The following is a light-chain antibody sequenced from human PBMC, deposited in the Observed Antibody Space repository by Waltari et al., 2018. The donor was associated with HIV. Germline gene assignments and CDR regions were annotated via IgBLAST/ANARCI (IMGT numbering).Light chain of an antibody. Sequence: IVLTQSPGTLSLSPGERATLSCRASQILSTSQLAWYQQRPGQPPRLLIYGASSRATGIPDRFSSSGSGTDFTLTISRLEPEDFALYYCHQYDTSPPTFGQGTKVEIK. J-gene: IGKJ1*01. CDR3: HQYDTSPPT. V-gene: IGKV3-20*01. CDR2: GAS. CDR1: QILSTSQ.